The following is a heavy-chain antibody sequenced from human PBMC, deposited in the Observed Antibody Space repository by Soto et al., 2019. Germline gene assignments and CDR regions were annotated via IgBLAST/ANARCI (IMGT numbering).Heavy chain of an antibody. D-gene: IGHD3-22*01. V-gene: IGHV1-69*13. Sequence: WASVKVSCKASGGTFSSYAISWVRQAPGQGLEWMGGIIPIFGTANYAQKFQGRVTITADESTSTAYMELSSLRSEDTAVYYCARDGGHYYDSSGYYYRLDYWGQGTLVTVSS. CDR1: GGTFSSYA. CDR2: IIPIFGTA. J-gene: IGHJ4*02. CDR3: ARDGGHYYDSSGYYYRLDY.